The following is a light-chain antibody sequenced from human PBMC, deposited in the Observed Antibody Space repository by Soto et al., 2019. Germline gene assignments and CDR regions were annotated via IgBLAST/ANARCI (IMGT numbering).Light chain of an antibody. J-gene: IGKJ4*01. CDR1: QSVSSSY. V-gene: IGKV3-20*01. CDR3: LQYGSSPLT. CDR2: GAS. Sequence: EIVLTQSPGTLSLSPGERATLSCRASQSVSSSYLAWYQQKPGQAPRLLIYGASSRAPGLPDRFSGSGSGTDFTLTISRLEPEDCAVYYCLQYGSSPLTFGGGTKGEIK.